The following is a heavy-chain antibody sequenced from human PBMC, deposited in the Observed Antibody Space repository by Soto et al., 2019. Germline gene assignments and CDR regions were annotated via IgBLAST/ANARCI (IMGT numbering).Heavy chain of an antibody. D-gene: IGHD3-22*01. V-gene: IGHV4-34*01. CDR2: LNHSGST. Sequence: QVQLQQWGAGLLKPSETLSLTCAVYGGSFSGYYWSWIRQPPGKGLEWIGELNHSGSTNYSPSLKRRITMSVDTSKNQFSLRLTSVTAADTAVYYCARGRYYYYSGGAHVYFDSWGQGTLVTVSS. J-gene: IGHJ4*02. CDR3: ARGRYYYYSGGAHVYFDS. CDR1: GGSFSGYY.